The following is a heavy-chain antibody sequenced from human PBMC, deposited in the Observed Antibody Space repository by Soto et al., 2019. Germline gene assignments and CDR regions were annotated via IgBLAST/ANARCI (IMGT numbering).Heavy chain of an antibody. CDR2: IYSDDDK. CDR3: ASRLGYGAFDY. D-gene: IGHD4-17*01. CDR1: GFSLSTTGVG. Sequence: QITLKESGPTLAKPTQTLTLTCTFSGFSLSTTGVGVGWIRQPPGKALEWLAIIYSDDDKRYTPSLTSRLTITKDTSKNQVVLTMTNMDPVDTATYYCASRLGYGAFDYCGQGTLVTVSS. V-gene: IGHV2-5*02. J-gene: IGHJ4*02.